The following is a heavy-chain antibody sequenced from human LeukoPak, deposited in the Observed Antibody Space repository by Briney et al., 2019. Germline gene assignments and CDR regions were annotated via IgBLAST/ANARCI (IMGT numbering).Heavy chain of an antibody. CDR3: ARGLEQWLEIDY. J-gene: IGHJ4*02. CDR2: IYYSGST. CDR1: GGSISSYY. D-gene: IGHD6-19*01. Sequence: SETLSLTCTVSGGSISSYYWSWIRQPPGKELEWIGYIYYSGSTNYNPSLKSRVTISVDTSKNQFSLKLSSVTAADTAVYYCARGLEQWLEIDYWGQGTLVTVSS. V-gene: IGHV4-59*01.